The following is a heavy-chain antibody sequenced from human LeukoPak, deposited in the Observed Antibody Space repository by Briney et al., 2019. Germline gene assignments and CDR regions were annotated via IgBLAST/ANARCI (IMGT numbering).Heavy chain of an antibody. D-gene: IGHD2-15*01. CDR1: GYSISSGYY. Sequence: PSETLSLTCTVSGYSISSGYYWGWIRQPPGKGLEWIGSIHHSGSTYYNPSLKSRVTISVDTSKNQFSLKLSSVTAADTAVYYCARAYCSGGTCYSSRGMFDPWGQGTLVTVSS. CDR2: IHHSGST. V-gene: IGHV4-38-2*02. J-gene: IGHJ5*02. CDR3: ARAYCSGGTCYSSRGMFDP.